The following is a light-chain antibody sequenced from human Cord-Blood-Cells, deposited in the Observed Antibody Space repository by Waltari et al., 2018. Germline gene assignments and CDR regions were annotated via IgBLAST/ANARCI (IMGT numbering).Light chain of an antibody. J-gene: IGLJ3*02. CDR2: VVI. V-gene: IGLV2-8*01. CDR1: SSDVGHYKY. CDR3: SSYAGSNEGV. Sequence: QSALTQPPSASGSPGQSVPISCPGTSSDVGHYKYVTWYQQHPGKAPKLTIYVVIKGQPGVPDRFSGSKPGNTASLSVSGLQAEDEADYYCSSYAGSNEGVFGGGTKLTVL.